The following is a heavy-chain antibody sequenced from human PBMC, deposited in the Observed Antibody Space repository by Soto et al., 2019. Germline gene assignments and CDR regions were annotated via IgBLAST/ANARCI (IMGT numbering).Heavy chain of an antibody. CDR3: ARASYDVWSGYPCQARGMDV. Sequence: GASVKVSCKASGYTFTSYYMYWVRQAPGQGLEWMGWINPNSGSTNYAQKFQGWVTMTRDTSTSTAYMELSRLTSDDTAVYYCARASYDVWSGYPCQARGMDVWGKGTTVTVAS. D-gene: IGHD3-3*01. J-gene: IGHJ6*03. CDR2: INPNSGST. V-gene: IGHV1-2*04. CDR1: GYTFTSYY.